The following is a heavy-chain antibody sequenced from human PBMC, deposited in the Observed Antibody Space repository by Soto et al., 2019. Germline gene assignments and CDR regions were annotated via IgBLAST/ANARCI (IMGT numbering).Heavy chain of an antibody. CDR1: GFTLSSYW. CDR3: ATQLRRYYYGMDV. CDR2: IKQDGSEK. D-gene: IGHD2-2*01. J-gene: IGHJ6*02. V-gene: IGHV3-7*02. Sequence: PGGSLRLSCAASGFTLSSYWMSWVRQAPGKGLEWVANIKQDGSEKYYVDSVKGRFTISRDNAKNSLYLQMNSLRAEDTAVYYCATQLRRYYYGMDVWGQGTTVTVSS.